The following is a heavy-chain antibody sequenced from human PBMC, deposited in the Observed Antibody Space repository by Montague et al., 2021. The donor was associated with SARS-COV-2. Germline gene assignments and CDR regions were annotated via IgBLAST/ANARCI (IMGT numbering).Heavy chain of an antibody. CDR1: GDSVSSNIAT. Sequence: CAISGDSVSSNIATWNWIRQSPSRGLEWLGRTHYRSKWYNDYAVSVKGRVIINPDTSNNRISLQLNSVTPEDTAVYYCARAYCGGDCYFYWYFDLWGRGTLVTVSS. CDR2: THYRSKWYN. V-gene: IGHV6-1*01. J-gene: IGHJ2*01. CDR3: ARAYCGGDCYFYWYFDL. D-gene: IGHD2-21*02.